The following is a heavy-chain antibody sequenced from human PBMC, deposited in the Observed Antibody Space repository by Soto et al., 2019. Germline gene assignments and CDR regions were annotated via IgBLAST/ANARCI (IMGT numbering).Heavy chain of an antibody. D-gene: IGHD3-22*01. CDR1: GYTFTSYG. CDR3: ARKYYYDSSGNPPYGMDV. V-gene: IGHV1-18*01. CDR2: ISAYNGNT. J-gene: IGHJ6*02. Sequence: ASVKVSFKASGYTFTSYGISWVRQAPGQGLEWMGWISAYNGNTNYAQKLQGRVTMTTDTSTSTAYMELRSLRSDDTAVYYCARKYYYDSSGNPPYGMDVWGQGTTVTVSS.